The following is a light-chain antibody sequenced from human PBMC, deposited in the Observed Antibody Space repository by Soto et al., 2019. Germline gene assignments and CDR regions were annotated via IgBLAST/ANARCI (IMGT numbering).Light chain of an antibody. Sequence: EIVLTQSPGTLSVSPWERATLSCRASQSVTSNLAWYQQRPGQAPRLLIYGASTRATGIPATFSGSGSGTDFTLTISRLEPEDFAVYYCQQYGSSPLTFGGGTKVDIK. V-gene: IGKV3-20*01. J-gene: IGKJ4*01. CDR2: GAS. CDR1: QSVTSN. CDR3: QQYGSSPLT.